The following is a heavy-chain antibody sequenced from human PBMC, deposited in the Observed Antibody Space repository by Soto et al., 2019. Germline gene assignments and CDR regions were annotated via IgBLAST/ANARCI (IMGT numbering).Heavy chain of an antibody. D-gene: IGHD3-22*01. CDR2: ISSSGSTI. CDR3: ARDGRDRRPPSFDY. V-gene: IGHV3-11*01. J-gene: IGHJ4*02. Sequence: GGYLRLSCAASGFTFSDYYMSWIRQAPGKGLEWVAYISSSGSTIYYADSVKGRFTISRDNAKNSLYLQMNSLRAEDTAVYYCARDGRDRRPPSFDYWGPGTLVTVSS. CDR1: GFTFSDYY.